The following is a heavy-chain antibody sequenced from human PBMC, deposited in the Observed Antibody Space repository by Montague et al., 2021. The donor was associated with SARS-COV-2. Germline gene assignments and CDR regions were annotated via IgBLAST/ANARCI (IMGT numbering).Heavy chain of an antibody. V-gene: IGHV4-31*03. J-gene: IGHJ5*02. CDR1: GGSISSGGYY. CDR3: ARAQLDFDWLSMPSSHWFDP. CDR2: IYYSGNT. Sequence: TLSLTCTVSGGSISSGGYYWSWIRQHPGKGLEWIGYIYYSGNTYYNPSLKSRVTISVDTSKNQFSLKLSSVTAAVTAVYYCARAQLDFDWLSMPSSHWFDPWGQGTLVTVSS. D-gene: IGHD3-9*01.